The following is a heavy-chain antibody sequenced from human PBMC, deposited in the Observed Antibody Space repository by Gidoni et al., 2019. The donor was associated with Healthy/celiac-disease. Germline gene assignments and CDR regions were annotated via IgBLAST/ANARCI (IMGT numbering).Heavy chain of an antibody. CDR3: AKTSGEYSYGLDAFDI. D-gene: IGHD5-18*01. CDR1: GFTFSSYG. V-gene: IGHV3-30*18. Sequence: QVQLVESGGGVVQPGRSLRLSCAASGFTFSSYGMHWVRQAPGKGLGWVAVLSYDGSNKYYADSVKGRFTISRDNSKNTLYLQMNSLRAEDTAVYYCAKTSGEYSYGLDAFDIWGQGTMVTVSS. J-gene: IGHJ3*02. CDR2: LSYDGSNK.